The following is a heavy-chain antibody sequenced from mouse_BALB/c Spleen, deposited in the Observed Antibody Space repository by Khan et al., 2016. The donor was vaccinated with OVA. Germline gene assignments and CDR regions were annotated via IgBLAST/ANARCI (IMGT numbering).Heavy chain of an antibody. CDR1: GYIFTSYW. CDR2: IYPGTDNN. D-gene: IGHD3-2*02. J-gene: IGHJ2*01. Sequence: VQLKESGAELVRPGASVKLSCKPSGYIFTSYWLHLVKPRSRQGLEWNARIYPGTDNNYYNDNFKDKARLTAYKSSNTAYMELSSVKFEDYDGYCCARVEALDYVDHWGQGNTLTVSS. V-gene: IGHV1-76*01. CDR3: ARVEALDYVDH.